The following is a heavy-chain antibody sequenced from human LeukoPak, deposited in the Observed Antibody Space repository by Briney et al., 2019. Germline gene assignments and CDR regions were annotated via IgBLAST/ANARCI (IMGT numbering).Heavy chain of an antibody. CDR1: GGSFSGYY. J-gene: IGHJ3*02. CDR2: INHSGST. D-gene: IGHD2-2*01. V-gene: IGHV4-34*01. CDR3: ARGRCSSTSCYARARHDAFDI. Sequence: SETLSLTWAVYGGSFSGYYWSWIRHPPGKGLEWIGEINHSGSTNYNPSLKSRVTISVDTSKNQFSLKLSSVTAADTAVYYCARGRCSSTSCYARARHDAFDIWGQGTMVTVSS.